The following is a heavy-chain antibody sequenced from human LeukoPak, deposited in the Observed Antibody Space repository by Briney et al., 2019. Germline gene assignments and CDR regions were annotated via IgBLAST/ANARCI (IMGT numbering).Heavy chain of an antibody. CDR2: IYYSGST. J-gene: IGHJ4*02. D-gene: IGHD6-25*01. CDR1: GGSISSYY. CDR3: ASAAHPSRYYFDY. Sequence: SETLSLTCTVSGGSISSYYWSWIRQPPGKGLEWIGYIYYSGSTNYNPSLKSRVTISVDTSKNQFSLKLSSVTAADTAVYYCASAAHPSRYYFDYWGQGTLVTVSS. V-gene: IGHV4-59*08.